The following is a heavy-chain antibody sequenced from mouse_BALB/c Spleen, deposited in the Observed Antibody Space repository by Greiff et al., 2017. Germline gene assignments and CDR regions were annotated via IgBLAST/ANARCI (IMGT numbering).Heavy chain of an antibody. CDR3: ARDRGYDSSYYYAMDY. D-gene: IGHD2-2*01. CDR2: IWGDGST. J-gene: IGHJ4*01. Sequence: QVQLKESGPGLVAPSQSLSITCTVSGFSLTGYGVNWVRQPPGKGLEWLGMIWGDGSTDYNSALKSRLSISKDNSKSQVFLKMNSLQTDDTARYYCARDRGYDSSYYYAMDYWGQGTSVTVSS. V-gene: IGHV2-6-7*01. CDR1: GFSLTGYG.